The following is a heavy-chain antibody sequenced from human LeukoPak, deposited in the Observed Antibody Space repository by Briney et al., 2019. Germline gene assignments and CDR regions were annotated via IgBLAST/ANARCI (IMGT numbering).Heavy chain of an antibody. CDR2: IKQDGSEK. J-gene: IGHJ4*02. CDR3: ASMKGSGTYSSFVF. CDR1: GFTFSNYW. Sequence: SGGSLRLSCAASGFTFSNYWMSWVRQAPGKGLEWVANIKQDGSEKYYIDSVKGRFTISRDNAKNSLYLQMNSLRVEEAAVYYCASMKGSGTYSSFVFWGQGTLVTVSS. D-gene: IGHD3-10*01. V-gene: IGHV3-7*01.